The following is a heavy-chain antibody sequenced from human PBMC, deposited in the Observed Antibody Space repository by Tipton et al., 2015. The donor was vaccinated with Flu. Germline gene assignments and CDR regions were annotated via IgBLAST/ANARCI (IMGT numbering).Heavy chain of an antibody. CDR2: IYYSGST. D-gene: IGHD6-13*01. CDR3: ARSPGYSSSWYTGDNWFDP. CDR1: GGSISSSSYY. J-gene: IGHJ5*02. V-gene: IGHV4-39*07. Sequence: LRLSCTVSGGSISSSSYYWGWIRQPTGKGLEWIGSIYYSGSTYYNPSLKSRVTISVDTSKNQFSLKLSSVTAADTAVYYCARSPGYSSSWYTGDNWFDPWGQGTLVTVSS.